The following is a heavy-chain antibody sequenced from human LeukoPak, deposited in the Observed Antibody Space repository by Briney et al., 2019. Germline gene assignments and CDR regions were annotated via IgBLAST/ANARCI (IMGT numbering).Heavy chain of an antibody. CDR1: GFTFSTYS. J-gene: IGHJ4*02. V-gene: IGHV3-21*04. D-gene: IGHD3-22*01. Sequence: GGSLRLSCAASGFTFSTYSMNWVRQAPGKGLEWVPSISGSSTYIYYADSVKGRFTISRDNAKNSLYLQMNSLRDEDTAVYYCARDRAYYYDSSGYYYFDHWGQGTLVTVSS. CDR3: ARDRAYYYDSSGYYYFDH. CDR2: ISGSSTYI.